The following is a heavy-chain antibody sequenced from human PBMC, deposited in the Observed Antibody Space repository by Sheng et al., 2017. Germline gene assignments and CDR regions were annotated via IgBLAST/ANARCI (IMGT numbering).Heavy chain of an antibody. CDR3: ANLGTLVVPAIVYYYGFDV. CDR2: ISFDGEDR. CDR1: GFTFSRFA. V-gene: IGHV3-30*18. J-gene: IGHJ6*02. Sequence: QVQLEESGGSVVQPGGSLRLACAASGFTFSRFAMHWVRQAPGKGLEWVALISFDGEDRYYSDSVKGRFTISRDNSKNTLYLQMNRLRGDDTAVYFCANLGTLVVPAIVYYYGFDVWGQGTTVTVSS. D-gene: IGHD2-15*01.